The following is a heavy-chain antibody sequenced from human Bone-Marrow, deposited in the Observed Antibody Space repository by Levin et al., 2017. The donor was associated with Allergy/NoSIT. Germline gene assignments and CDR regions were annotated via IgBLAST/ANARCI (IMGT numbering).Heavy chain of an antibody. V-gene: IGHV1-18*01. CDR2: ISGYSGHT. CDR3: ARDVFERMFFGVVTPFDY. Sequence: GESLKISCKASGYIFPSYGISWVRQAPGQGLEWMGWISGYSGHTNYAQKFQDRVNMTTDTSTSTAYMELRRLRSDDTAVYYCARDVFERMFFGVVTPFDYWGQGSLVTVSS. CDR1: GYIFPSYG. D-gene: IGHD3-3*01. J-gene: IGHJ4*02.